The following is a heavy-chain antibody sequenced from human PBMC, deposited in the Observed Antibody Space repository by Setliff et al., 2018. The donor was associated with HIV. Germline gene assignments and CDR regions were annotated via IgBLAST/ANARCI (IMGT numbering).Heavy chain of an antibody. CDR2: IYASGT. V-gene: IGHV4-4*07. D-gene: IGHD2-15*01. J-gene: IGHJ3*02. CDR3: AREGLWNCRGGTCNDGLDI. CDR1: GGSIGIYY. Sequence: PSETLSLTCSVSGGSIGIYYWNWIRLPAGKGLEWIGRIYASGTNYNPSLKSRVTMSLDTSKRQFSLKLTSVTAADTAVYYCAREGLWNCRGGTCNDGLDIWGQGTKVT.